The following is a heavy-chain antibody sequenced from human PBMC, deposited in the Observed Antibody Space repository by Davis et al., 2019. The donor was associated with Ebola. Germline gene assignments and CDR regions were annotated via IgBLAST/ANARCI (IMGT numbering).Heavy chain of an antibody. D-gene: IGHD6-19*01. V-gene: IGHV3-21*01. CDR2: ISSSSTYI. J-gene: IGHJ4*02. Sequence: GESLKISCAASGFIFSTFNMNWVRQAPGKGLEWVSSISSSSTYIYSTDSLKGRFTIFRDNAKNSLYLQINSLGAEDTAVYYCAREVAVANFDYWGQGTLVTVSS. CDR3: AREVAVANFDY. CDR1: GFIFSTFN.